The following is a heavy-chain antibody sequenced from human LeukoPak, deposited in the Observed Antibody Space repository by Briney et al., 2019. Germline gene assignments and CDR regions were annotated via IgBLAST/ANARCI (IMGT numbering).Heavy chain of an antibody. Sequence: SETLSLTCTVSGGSISSGDYYWSWIRQPPGTGLEWIGYISYSGSTYYNPSLKSKSRVTISVDTSKNQFSLKLSSVTAADTAVYYCARDLSGFSYFQHWGQGTLVTVSS. D-gene: IGHD3-22*01. CDR2: ISYSGST. J-gene: IGHJ1*01. V-gene: IGHV4-31*03. CDR1: GGSISSGDYY. CDR3: ARDLSGFSYFQH.